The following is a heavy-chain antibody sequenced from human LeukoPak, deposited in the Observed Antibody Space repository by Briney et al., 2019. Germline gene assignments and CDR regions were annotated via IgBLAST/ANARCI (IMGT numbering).Heavy chain of an antibody. Sequence: GASVKVSCKASGYTFTGYYMHWVRQAPGQGLEWMGWINPNSGGTNYAQKFQGRVTMTRDTSISTAYMELSRLRSDDTAVYYCARDQVRIAVAGTGYYYYGMGVWGQGTTVTVSS. V-gene: IGHV1-2*02. CDR1: GYTFTGYY. CDR3: ARDQVRIAVAGTGYYYYGMGV. D-gene: IGHD6-19*01. CDR2: INPNSGGT. J-gene: IGHJ6*02.